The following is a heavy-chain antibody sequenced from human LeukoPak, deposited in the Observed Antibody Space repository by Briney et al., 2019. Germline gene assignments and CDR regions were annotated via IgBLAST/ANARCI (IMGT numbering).Heavy chain of an antibody. CDR2: SNPTGGST. CDR3: ARDHSTGGN. CDR1: GYTFCSFY. D-gene: IGHD2-8*02. V-gene: IGHV1-46*01. J-gene: IGHJ4*02. Sequence: AAVKVFCKASGYTFCSFYMHGVRHAPGQGLEWMGISNPTGGSTSYAQKFQGRVTMTTDTSTSTVYMELSSLRSEDTAVYYCARDHSTGGNWGQGTLVTVSS.